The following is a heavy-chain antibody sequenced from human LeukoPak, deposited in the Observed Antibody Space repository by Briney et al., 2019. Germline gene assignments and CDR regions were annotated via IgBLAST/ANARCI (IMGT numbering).Heavy chain of an antibody. CDR1: GGSISSSSYY. CDR3: ARTTRHRRVSKENWFDP. Sequence: SETLSLTCTVSGGSISSSSYYWGWIRQPPGKGLEWIGSIYYSGSTYYNPSLKSRVTISVDTSKNQFSLKLSSVTAADTAVYYCARTTRHRRVSKENWFDPWGQGTLVTVSS. V-gene: IGHV4-39*01. CDR2: IYYSGST. J-gene: IGHJ5*02. D-gene: IGHD3-3*02.